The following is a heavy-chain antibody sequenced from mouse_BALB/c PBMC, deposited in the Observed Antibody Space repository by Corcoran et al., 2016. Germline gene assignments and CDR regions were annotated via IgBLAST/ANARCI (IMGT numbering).Heavy chain of an antibody. J-gene: IGHJ2*01. CDR3: ARDSSTTVVATDYFDY. D-gene: IGHD1-1*01. CDR1: GYSITSGYY. V-gene: IGHV3-6*02. CDR2: ISYDGSN. Sequence: DVQLQESGPGLVKPSQSLSLTCSVTGYSITSGYYWNWIRQFPGNKLEWMGYISYDGSNNYNPSLKNRISNTRDTSKNQFFLKLNSVTTEDTATYYCARDSSTTVVATDYFDYWGQGTTLTVSS.